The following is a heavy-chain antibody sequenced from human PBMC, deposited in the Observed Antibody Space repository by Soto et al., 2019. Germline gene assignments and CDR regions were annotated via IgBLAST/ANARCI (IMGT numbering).Heavy chain of an antibody. D-gene: IGHD3-9*01. CDR2: ISTDGSYT. CDR3: ARDFDYSTFDY. V-gene: IGHV3-74*01. J-gene: IGHJ4*02. CDR1: GFTFKNFW. Sequence: EVQLVESGGGLVQPGGSLRLSCAASGFTFKNFWMHWVRQAPGKGLVWVSRISTDGSYTSYADSVKGRFTISRDNAKNTLYLQMNSLRVEDTAVYYCARDFDYSTFDYWGKGALVTVSS.